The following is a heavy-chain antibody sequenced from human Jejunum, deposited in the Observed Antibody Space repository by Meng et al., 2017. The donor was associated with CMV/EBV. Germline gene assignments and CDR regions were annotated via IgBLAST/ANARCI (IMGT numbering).Heavy chain of an antibody. CDR3: AYRRGGGSGWNWFGP. Sequence: HIHVQESAPTPLTPTQTLTLTCSFSGFSLTPNGAGVGWIRRPPGKALEWLALIYWDDDKHYSPSLESRLSIMKDTSKNRVVLIMTDVDPVDTATYYCAYRRGGGSGWNWFGPWGQGILVTVSS. V-gene: IGHV2-5*02. CDR2: IYWDDDK. J-gene: IGHJ5*02. D-gene: IGHD6-19*01. CDR1: GFSLTPNGAG.